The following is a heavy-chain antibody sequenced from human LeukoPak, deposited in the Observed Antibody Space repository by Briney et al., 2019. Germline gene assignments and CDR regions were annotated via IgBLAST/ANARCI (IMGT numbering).Heavy chain of an antibody. CDR3: AREHIVVVTAGYMDV. J-gene: IGHJ6*03. D-gene: IGHD2-21*02. V-gene: IGHV3-20*04. CDR2: INWNGGST. CDR1: GFTFDDYG. Sequence: PGGSLRLSCAASGFTFDDYGMSWVRQAPGKGLEWGSGINWNGGSTGYADSVKGRFTISRDNAKNSLYLQMNSLRAEDTALYYCAREHIVVVTAGYMDVWGKGTTVTVSS.